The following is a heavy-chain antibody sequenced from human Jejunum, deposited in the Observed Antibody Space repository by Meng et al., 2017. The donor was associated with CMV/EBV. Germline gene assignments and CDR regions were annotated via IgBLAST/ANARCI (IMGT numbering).Heavy chain of an antibody. CDR3: ARDYEYVWGTLGY. J-gene: IGHJ4*02. D-gene: IGHD3-16*01. CDR1: GYSISSSYY. CDR2: IYHSGTT. V-gene: IGHV4-38-2*02. Sequence: VSGYSISSSYYWGWIRQPPGKGLEWIGSIYHSGTTYYSTSLKSRVTISVDTSKNQFSLKLSSVTAADTAVYYCARDYEYVWGTLGYWGQGTLVTVSS.